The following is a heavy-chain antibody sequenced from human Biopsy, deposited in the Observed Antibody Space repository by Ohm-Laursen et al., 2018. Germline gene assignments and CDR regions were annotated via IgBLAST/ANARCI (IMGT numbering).Heavy chain of an antibody. CDR3: ATKLTGYFHH. D-gene: IGHD3-9*01. J-gene: IGHJ1*01. CDR1: EKNNRKYR. CDR2: NIPILGTG. V-gene: IGHV1-69*06. Sequence: ASVKVSCKAPEKNNRKYRNKWVRQAPGQGLEWLGGNIPILGTGNYAQKFQDRVTVAADTSTSTATMELRSLRSDDTAVYYCATKLTGYFHHWGQGTLVIVSS.